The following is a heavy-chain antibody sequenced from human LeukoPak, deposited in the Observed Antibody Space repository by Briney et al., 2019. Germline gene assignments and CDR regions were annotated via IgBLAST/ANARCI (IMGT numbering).Heavy chain of an antibody. Sequence: PSETLSLTCTVSGGSISSSSYYWGWIRQPPGKGLEWIGSIYYSGSTYYNPSLKSRVSISVDTSKNQFSLKLSSVTAADMAVYYCARDRGGVGATRNYFDYWGQGTLVTVSS. CDR1: GGSISSSSYY. CDR3: ARDRGGVGATRNYFDY. D-gene: IGHD1-26*01. J-gene: IGHJ4*02. CDR2: IYYSGST. V-gene: IGHV4-39*07.